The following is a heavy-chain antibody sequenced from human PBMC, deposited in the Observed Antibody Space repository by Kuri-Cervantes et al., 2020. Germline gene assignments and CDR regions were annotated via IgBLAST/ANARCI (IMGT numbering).Heavy chain of an antibody. CDR1: GFTFSSYA. V-gene: IGHV3-23*01. Sequence: GESLKISCAASGFTFSSYAMSWVRQAPGKGLEWVSAISGGGGSKYYADSVKGRFTISRDNSKNKLYLQMNSLRSEDTAVYYCAKGTEGVVNVPYYYGMDVWGQGTTVTVSS. CDR2: ISGGGGSK. CDR3: AKGTEGVVNVPYYYGMDV. D-gene: IGHD3-22*01. J-gene: IGHJ6*02.